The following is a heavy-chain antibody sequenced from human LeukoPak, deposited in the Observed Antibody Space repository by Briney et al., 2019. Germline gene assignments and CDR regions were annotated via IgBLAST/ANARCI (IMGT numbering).Heavy chain of an antibody. Sequence: ASVKVSCKASGYTFTSNDINWVRQATGQGLEWMGWMNPNSGNTGYAQKFQGRVTITRNTSINTAYMELSSLRSEDTAVYYCARDRVGSGWPRPYYFEFWGQGTLVTVSS. J-gene: IGHJ4*02. CDR1: GYTFTSND. CDR2: MNPNSGNT. D-gene: IGHD6-19*01. V-gene: IGHV1-8*03. CDR3: ARDRVGSGWPRPYYFEF.